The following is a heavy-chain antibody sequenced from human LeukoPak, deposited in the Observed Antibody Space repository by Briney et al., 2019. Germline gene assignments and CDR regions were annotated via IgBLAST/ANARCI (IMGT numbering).Heavy chain of an antibody. V-gene: IGHV4-34*01. CDR1: GGSFSGYY. J-gene: IGHJ6*03. D-gene: IGHD4-17*01. CDR3: ASSMTTVTTTLRHMDV. Sequence: SETLSLTCAVYGGSFSGYYWSWIRQPPGKGLEWIGEINHSGSTNYNPSLKSRVTISVDTSKNQFSLKLSSVTAADTAVYYCASSMTTVTTTLRHMDVWGKGTTVTVSS. CDR2: INHSGST.